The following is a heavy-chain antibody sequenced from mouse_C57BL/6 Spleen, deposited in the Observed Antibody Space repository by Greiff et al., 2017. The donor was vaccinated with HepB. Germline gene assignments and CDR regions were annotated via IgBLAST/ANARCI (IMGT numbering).Heavy chain of an antibody. CDR1: GFTFSDYG. CDR3: ARELGLDWFAY. D-gene: IGHD4-1*01. CDR2: ISSGSSTI. Sequence: EVQLVESGGGLVKPGGSLKLSCAASGFTFSDYGMHWVRQAPEKGLEWVAYISSGSSTIYYADTVKGRFTISRDNAKNTLFLQMTSLRSEDTAMYYCARELGLDWFAYWGQGTLVTVSA. V-gene: IGHV5-17*01. J-gene: IGHJ3*01.